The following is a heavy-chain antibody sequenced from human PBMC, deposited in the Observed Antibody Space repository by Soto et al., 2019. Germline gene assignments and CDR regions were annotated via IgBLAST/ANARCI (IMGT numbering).Heavy chain of an antibody. CDR2: IYYSGST. D-gene: IGHD1-1*01. Sequence: PSETLSLTCTVSGGSISSGDYYWSWIRQPPGKGLEWIGYIYYSGSTYYNPSLKSRVTISVDTSKNQFSLKLSSVTAADTAVYYCARVNEHLPRTQHDAFDIWGQGTMVTVSS. V-gene: IGHV4-30-4*01. J-gene: IGHJ3*02. CDR3: ARVNEHLPRTQHDAFDI. CDR1: GGSISSGDYY.